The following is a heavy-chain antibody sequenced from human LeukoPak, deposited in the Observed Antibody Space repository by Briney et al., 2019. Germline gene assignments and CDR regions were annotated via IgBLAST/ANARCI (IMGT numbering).Heavy chain of an antibody. D-gene: IGHD1-1*01. CDR2: ISYDGSNK. CDR3: ATAPGYNADY. V-gene: IGHV3-30*03. J-gene: IGHJ4*02. CDR1: GFTFSSYD. Sequence: GGSLRLSCAASGFTFSSYDMSWVRQPPGKGLEWLAVISYDGSNKYYADSVKGRSTISRDNTKHSLHLQTNSLRAENTAFYWCATAPGYNADYGGQGTLVTGPS.